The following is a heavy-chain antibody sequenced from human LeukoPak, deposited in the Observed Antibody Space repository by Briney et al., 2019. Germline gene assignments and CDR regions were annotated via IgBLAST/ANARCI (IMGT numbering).Heavy chain of an antibody. D-gene: IGHD5-18*01. V-gene: IGHV1-46*01. J-gene: IGHJ5*02. CDR1: GYTFTSYY. CDR2: INPSGGST. CDR3: ARDVDPSYDPTAWFDP. Sequence: ASVKVSCKASGYTFTSYYMHWVRQAPGQGLEWMGIINPSGGSTSYAQKFQGRVTMTRDTSTSTVYMELSSLRSEDTAVYCCARDVDPSYDPTAWFDPWGQGTLVTVSS.